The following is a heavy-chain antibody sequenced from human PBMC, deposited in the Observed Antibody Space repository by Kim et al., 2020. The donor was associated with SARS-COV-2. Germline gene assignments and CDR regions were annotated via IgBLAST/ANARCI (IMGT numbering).Heavy chain of an antibody. CDR1: GFTFRSYW. D-gene: IGHD1-26*01. CDR2: INTDGSST. V-gene: IGHV3-74*01. J-gene: IGHJ4*02. CDR3: ATRGLVGAAAGVDY. Sequence: GGSLRLSYAASGFTFRSYWMHWVRHTPGKGLVWVSRINTDGSSTSYADSVKGRFTISRDNAKNTLYLQMNSLRAEDTAVYYCATRGLVGAAAGVDYWGQGTLVTVSS.